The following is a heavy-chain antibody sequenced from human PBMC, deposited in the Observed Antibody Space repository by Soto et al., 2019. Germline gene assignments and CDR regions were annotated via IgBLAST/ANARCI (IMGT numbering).Heavy chain of an antibody. CDR3: AKGSFGFDY. CDR2: ISKSGDST. D-gene: IGHD3-10*01. J-gene: IGHJ4*02. V-gene: IGHV3-23*01. CDR1: GVTFTSYA. Sequence: EVQLLESGGGLVQPGGSLRLSCAASGVTFTSYAMTWVRQVPGKGLQWVSSISKSGDSTYYADSVKGRFTTSRDNSKNTLYLQMNSLRAEDTAIYYCAKGSFGFDYWGQGTLVTVSS.